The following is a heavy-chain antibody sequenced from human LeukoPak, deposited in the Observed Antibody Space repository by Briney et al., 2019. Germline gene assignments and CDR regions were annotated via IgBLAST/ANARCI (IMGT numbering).Heavy chain of an antibody. CDR2: IYYSGST. CDR1: GGSISSSSYN. Sequence: SETLSLTCTVSGGSISSSSYNWGWLRQPQGKGLEWIVSIYYSGSTYYNPSLKSRVTISVDTSKNQFSLKLSSVTAADTAVYYCARHKVPTPAESFDYWGQGTLVTVSS. J-gene: IGHJ4*02. V-gene: IGHV4-39*01. CDR3: ARHKVPTPAESFDY. D-gene: IGHD4-23*01.